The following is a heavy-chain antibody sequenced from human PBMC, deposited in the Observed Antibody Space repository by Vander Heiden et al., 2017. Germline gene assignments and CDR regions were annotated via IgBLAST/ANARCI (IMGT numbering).Heavy chain of an antibody. CDR3: AKDRYFDSGAYYYRGNWFDP. J-gene: IGHJ5*02. CDR1: GVPFGSYA. Sequence: EVQLLESGGGLVQPGGSLRPSCAVAGVPFGSYAMSGVRQAPGKGLEWVSDISGGGGSTDYADAVKGRFIISRDNSKNTLYLQMNSLRADDTAVYYCAKDRYFDSGAYYYRGNWFDPWGQGSLVTVSS. CDR2: ISGGGGST. D-gene: IGHD3-22*01. V-gene: IGHV3-23*01.